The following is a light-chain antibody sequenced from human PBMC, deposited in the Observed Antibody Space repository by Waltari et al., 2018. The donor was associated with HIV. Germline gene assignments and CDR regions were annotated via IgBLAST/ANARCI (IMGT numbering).Light chain of an antibody. J-gene: IGLJ2*01. CDR3: QVWDSRSVI. Sequence: SYVLTQPPSVSVAPGKTARNTCWGANIGIKSVHGYQQKPGQAPGLVIYAASDPPSGITDRFAGSNAGNTATLAVSRVEAGDEADYYCQVWDSRSVIFGGGTKLTVL. CDR2: AAS. V-gene: IGLV3-21*04. CDR1: NIGIKS.